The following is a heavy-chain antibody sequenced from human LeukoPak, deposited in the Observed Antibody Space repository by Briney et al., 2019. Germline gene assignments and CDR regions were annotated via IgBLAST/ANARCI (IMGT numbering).Heavy chain of an antibody. CDR1: GFTFSTYA. V-gene: IGHV3-23*01. CDR2: ISGSGGST. Sequence: PGGSLRLSCVASGFTFSTYAMSWVRQAPGKGLEWVSLISGSGGSTYYADSVKGRFTISRDNSKNTLYLQMNSLRAEDAAIYYCAKDSGILVAGTLVHWGQGTLVTVSS. J-gene: IGHJ4*02. D-gene: IGHD6-19*01. CDR3: AKDSGILVAGTLVH.